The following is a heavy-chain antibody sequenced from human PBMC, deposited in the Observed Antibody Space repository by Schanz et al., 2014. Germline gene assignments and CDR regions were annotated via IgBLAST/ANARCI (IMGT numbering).Heavy chain of an antibody. Sequence: EVQLVESGGALVQPGGSLRLSCVASGFTFSSYAMNWVRQAPGKGLEWGAAINQAASVQYYVDSVKGRFTISRDDAKNSHYLQMNSLRVEDTAVFYCVKIGYTHWSLDDWGQGILVTVSS. CDR3: VKIGYTHWSLDD. D-gene: IGHD6-13*01. J-gene: IGHJ4*02. CDR1: GFTFSSYA. V-gene: IGHV3-7*01. CDR2: INQAASVQ.